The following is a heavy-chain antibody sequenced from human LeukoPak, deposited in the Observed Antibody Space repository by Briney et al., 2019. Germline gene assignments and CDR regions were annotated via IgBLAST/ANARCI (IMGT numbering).Heavy chain of an antibody. CDR3: ARDQEVYYDSSGPKGY. Sequence: ASVKVSCKASGYTFTSYGISWVRQAPGQGLEWMGWIGAYNGNTNYAQKLQGRVTMTTDTSTSTAYMELRSLRSDDTAVYYCARDQEVYYDSSGPKGYWGQGTLVTVSS. D-gene: IGHD3-22*01. CDR2: IGAYNGNT. CDR1: GYTFTSYG. V-gene: IGHV1-18*01. J-gene: IGHJ4*02.